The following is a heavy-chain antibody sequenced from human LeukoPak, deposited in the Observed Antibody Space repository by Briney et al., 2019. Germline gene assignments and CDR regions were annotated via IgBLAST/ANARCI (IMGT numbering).Heavy chain of an antibody. CDR1: GGSISDYY. Sequence: SETLSLICTVSGGSISDYYWSWIRQPPGKGLEWIGYIYNSGRTNYNPSLKSRVTISVDTSKDKFSLKLSSVTAADTAVYYCARVGARTFGHIYFDFWGQGTLVTVSS. V-gene: IGHV4-59*01. J-gene: IGHJ4*02. D-gene: IGHD2-21*01. CDR3: ARVGARTFGHIYFDF. CDR2: IYNSGRT.